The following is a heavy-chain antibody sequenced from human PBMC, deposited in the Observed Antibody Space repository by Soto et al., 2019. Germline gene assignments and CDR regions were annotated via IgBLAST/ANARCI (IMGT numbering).Heavy chain of an antibody. CDR3: ARTTDWFDP. D-gene: IGHD1-1*01. J-gene: IGHJ5*02. Sequence: GESQKISCQGSGYSFTSYGSGWVRQMPGKGLEWMGIIYPGDSDTRYSPSFQGQVTISADKSISTAYLQWSSLKASDTAMYYCARTTDWFDPWGQGTLVTVSS. CDR1: GYSFTSYG. V-gene: IGHV5-51*01. CDR2: IYPGDSDT.